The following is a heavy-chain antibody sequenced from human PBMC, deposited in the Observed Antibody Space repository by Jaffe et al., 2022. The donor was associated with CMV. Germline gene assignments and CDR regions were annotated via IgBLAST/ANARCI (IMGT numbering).Heavy chain of an antibody. CDR1: GFTFSSYS. D-gene: IGHD1-7*01. CDR2: ISSSSSTI. V-gene: IGHV3-48*02. CDR3: ARDRDNWNYDYYYGMDV. J-gene: IGHJ6*02. Sequence: EVQLVESGGGLVQPGGSLRLSCAASGFTFSSYSMNWVRQAPGKGLEWVSYISSSSSTIYYADSVKGRFTISRDNAKNSLYLQMNSLRDEDTAVYYCARDRDNWNYDYYYGMDVWGQGTTVTVSS.